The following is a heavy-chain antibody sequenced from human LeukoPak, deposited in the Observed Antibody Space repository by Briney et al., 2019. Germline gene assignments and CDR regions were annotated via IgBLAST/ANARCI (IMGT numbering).Heavy chain of an antibody. CDR2: INPNSGGT. D-gene: IGHD6-13*01. V-gene: IGHV1-2*02. CDR3: ASSRPGIGWFDP. Sequence: GASVKVSCKASGYTFTGYYMHWVRQGPGQGLEWMGWINPNSGGTNYAQKFQGRVTMTRDTSISTAYMELSRLRSDDTTVYYCASSRPGIGWFDPWGQGTLVTVSS. CDR1: GYTFTGYY. J-gene: IGHJ5*02.